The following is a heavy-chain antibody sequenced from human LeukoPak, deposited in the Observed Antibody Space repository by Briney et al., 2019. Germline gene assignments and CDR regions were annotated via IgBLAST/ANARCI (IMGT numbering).Heavy chain of an antibody. Sequence: SGTLSLTCAVYGGSFSGYYWSWIRQPPGKGLEWIGEINHSGSTNYNPSLKSRVTISVDTSKNQFSLKLSSVTAADTAVYYCARGQYYYDSSGYRFWGQGTLVTVSS. CDR3: ARGQYYYDSSGYRF. J-gene: IGHJ4*02. V-gene: IGHV4-34*01. CDR1: GGSFSGYY. D-gene: IGHD3-22*01. CDR2: INHSGST.